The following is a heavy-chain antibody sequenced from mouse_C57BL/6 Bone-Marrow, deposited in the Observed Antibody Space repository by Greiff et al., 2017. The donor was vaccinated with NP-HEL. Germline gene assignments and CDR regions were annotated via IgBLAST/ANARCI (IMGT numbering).Heavy chain of an antibody. D-gene: IGHD1-2*01. CDR2: ISSGGSYT. J-gene: IGHJ1*03. CDR1: GFTFSSYG. CDR3: ARQTLDFDV. Sequence: EVKLVESGGELVKPGGSLKLSCAASGFTFSSYGMSWVRQTPDKRLEWVATISSGGSYTYYPDSVKGRFTISRDNAKNTLYLQMSRLKSEDTAMYYCARQTLDFDVWGTGTTVTVSA. V-gene: IGHV5-6*02.